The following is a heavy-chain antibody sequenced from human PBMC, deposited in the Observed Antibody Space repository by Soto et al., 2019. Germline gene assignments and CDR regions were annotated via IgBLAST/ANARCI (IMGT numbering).Heavy chain of an antibody. CDR2: INHSGST. CDR3: ATEIIPNCSGGSCSVYNWFDP. CDR1: GGSFSGYY. V-gene: IGHV4-34*01. D-gene: IGHD2-15*01. Sequence: SETLSLTCAVYGGSFSGYYWSWIRQPPGKGLEWIGEINHSGSTNYNPSLKSRVTISVDTSKNQFSLKLSSVTAADTAVYYCATEIIPNCSGGSCSVYNWFDPWGQGTLVTVS. J-gene: IGHJ5*02.